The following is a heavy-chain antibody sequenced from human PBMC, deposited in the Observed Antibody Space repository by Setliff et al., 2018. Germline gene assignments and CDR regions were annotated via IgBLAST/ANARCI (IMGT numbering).Heavy chain of an antibody. Sequence: GGSLRLSCAASGFIFRDYTMVWVRRAPGKGLEWVAGVIQGGSGVYADSVKGRSTISRDNYKNTLNLQMGSLRAEDMAIYYCATWNGRSSDYWGQGTLVTVSS. D-gene: IGHD1-26*01. CDR1: GFIFRDYT. CDR2: VIQGGSG. J-gene: IGHJ4*02. V-gene: IGHV3-23*03. CDR3: ATWNGRSSDY.